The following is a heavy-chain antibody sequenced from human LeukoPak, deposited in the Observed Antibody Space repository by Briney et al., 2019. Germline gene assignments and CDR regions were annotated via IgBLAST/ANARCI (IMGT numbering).Heavy chain of an antibody. CDR3: ARHSDVIGAI. D-gene: IGHD3-10*01. Sequence: AESLKISCKASGYTFTHQWIGWVRQKSGSGLEWMGIIYPRDSVTRYSPSFQGHVSISADTSINTAYLEWSRLEASDTAIYYCARHSDVIGAIWGQGTLVTVSS. CDR1: GYTFTHQW. CDR2: IYPRDSVT. V-gene: IGHV5-51*01. J-gene: IGHJ4*02.